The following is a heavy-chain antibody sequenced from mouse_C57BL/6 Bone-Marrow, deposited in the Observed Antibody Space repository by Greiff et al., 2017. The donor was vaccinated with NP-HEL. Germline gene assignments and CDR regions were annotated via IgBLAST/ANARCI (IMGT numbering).Heavy chain of an antibody. J-gene: IGHJ2*01. CDR2: ILPGSGST. V-gene: IGHV1-9*01. D-gene: IGHD1-1*01. CDR3: ARTRLGYYGSSYIDY. Sequence: QVQLQQSGAELMKPGASVKLSCKATGYTFTGYWIEWVKQRPGHGLEWIGEILPGSGSTNYNEKFKGKATFTADPATNTAYMQLSSLTTEDSAIYYCARTRLGYYGSSYIDYWGQGTTLTVSS. CDR1: GYTFTGYW.